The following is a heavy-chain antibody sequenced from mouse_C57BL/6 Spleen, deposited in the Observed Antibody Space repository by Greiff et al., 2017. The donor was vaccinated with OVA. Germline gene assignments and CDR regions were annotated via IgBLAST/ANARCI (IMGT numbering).Heavy chain of an antibody. Sequence: VQLQQSGPELVKPGASVKISCKASGYAFSGSWMNWVKQRPGKGLEWIGRIYPGDGDTNYNGKFKGKATLTADKSSSTAYMQLSSLTSEDSAVYFCAREGGYYFDVWGTGTTVTVSS. CDR3: AREGGYYFDV. J-gene: IGHJ1*03. CDR1: GYAFSGSW. CDR2: IYPGDGDT. D-gene: IGHD2-2*01. V-gene: IGHV1-82*01.